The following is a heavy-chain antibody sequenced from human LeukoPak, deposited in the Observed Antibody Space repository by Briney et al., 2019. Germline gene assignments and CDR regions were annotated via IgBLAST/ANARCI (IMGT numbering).Heavy chain of an antibody. J-gene: IGHJ4*02. CDR1: GYTLTELS. CDR3: ATGREYCSGGSCVYFDY. D-gene: IGHD2-15*01. CDR2: FDPEDGET. Sequence: ASVKVSCKVSGYTLTELSMHWVRQAPGKGLEWMGSFDPEDGETIYAQKFQGRVTMTEDTSTDTAYMELSSLRSEDTAVYYCATGREYCSGGSCVYFDYWGQGTLVTVSS. V-gene: IGHV1-24*01.